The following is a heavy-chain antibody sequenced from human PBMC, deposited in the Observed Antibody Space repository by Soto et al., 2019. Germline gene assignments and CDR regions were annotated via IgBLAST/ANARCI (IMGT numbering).Heavy chain of an antibody. CDR2: IYFSGST. V-gene: IGHV4-59*08. CDR1: GGSISTYY. Sequence: QVQLQESGPGLVKPSETLSLTCTVSGGSISTYYWSWIRQHPGKGLEWIGYIYFSGSTNYNPSLKSRVTISVDTSKNQFSLKLSSVTAADTAVYYCASGSYYYGSGSYAFDIWGQGTMVTVSS. D-gene: IGHD3-10*01. J-gene: IGHJ3*02. CDR3: ASGSYYYGSGSYAFDI.